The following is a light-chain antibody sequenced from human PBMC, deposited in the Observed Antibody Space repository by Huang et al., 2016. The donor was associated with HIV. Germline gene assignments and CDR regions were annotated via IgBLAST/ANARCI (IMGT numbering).Light chain of an antibody. Sequence: DLVMNQTPLSLSVTPGQPASISCKSGQSLLHSDGKIHLSWYLQRPGQSPHLLIYEVSNRFSGVADRFSGSGSVTDFILKISRVEAEDVGVYYCMQSIQLPFTFGPGTKVDLK. CDR3: MQSIQLPFT. J-gene: IGKJ3*01. CDR2: EVS. CDR1: QSLLHSDGKIH. V-gene: IGKV2D-29*02.